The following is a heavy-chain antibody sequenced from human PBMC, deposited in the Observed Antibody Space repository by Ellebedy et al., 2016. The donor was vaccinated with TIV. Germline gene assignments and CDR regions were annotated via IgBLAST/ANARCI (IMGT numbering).Heavy chain of an antibody. Sequence: GGSLRLXXAASGFTFDDYAMHWVRQAPGKGLEWVSGFSWNSGSIGYADSVKGRFTISRDNSKNTLYLQMNSLRAEDTAVYYCAKDLPGYGLYYYDSSGSRKADAFDIWGQGTMVTVSS. CDR1: GFTFDDYA. CDR3: AKDLPGYGLYYYDSSGSRKADAFDI. D-gene: IGHD3-22*01. CDR2: FSWNSGSI. J-gene: IGHJ3*02. V-gene: IGHV3-9*01.